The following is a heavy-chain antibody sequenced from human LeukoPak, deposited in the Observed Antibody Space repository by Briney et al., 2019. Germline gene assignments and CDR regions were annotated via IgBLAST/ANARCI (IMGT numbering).Heavy chain of an antibody. CDR3: ARAIARQSGGSYAY. V-gene: IGHV3-21*01. Sequence: GGSLRLSCAASGFTFSSYEMNWVRQAPGKGLEWVSSISSSSSYIYYADSVKGRFTISRDNAKNSLYLQMNSLRAEDTAVYYCARAIARQSGGSYAYWGQGTLVTVSS. CDR1: GFTFSSYE. CDR2: ISSSSSYI. J-gene: IGHJ4*02. D-gene: IGHD1-26*01.